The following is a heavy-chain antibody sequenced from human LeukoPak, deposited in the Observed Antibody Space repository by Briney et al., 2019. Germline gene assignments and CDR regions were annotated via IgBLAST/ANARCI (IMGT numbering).Heavy chain of an antibody. CDR1: GYTFTSYD. D-gene: IGHD3-3*01. CDR2: MNPNSGNT. V-gene: IGHV1-8*01. CDR3: AFSRGTTIFGVVIPLSYYYGMDV. Sequence: GASVKVSCKASGYTFTSYDINWARQATGQGLEWMGWMNPNSGNTGYAQKFQGRVTMTRNTSISTAYMELSSLRSEDTAVYCCAFSRGTTIFGVVIPLSYYYGMDVWGQGTTVTVSS. J-gene: IGHJ6*02.